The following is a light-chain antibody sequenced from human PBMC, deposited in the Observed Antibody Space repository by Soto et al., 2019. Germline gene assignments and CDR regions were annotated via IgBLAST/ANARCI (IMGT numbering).Light chain of an antibody. J-gene: IGLJ2*01. CDR2: GNT. Sequence: QSVLTQPPSVSGAPGQRVTISCTGSSSNIGAGYDVHWYQQRPGTAPKLLIFGNTNRPSGVPDRFSGSKSGTSASLAITGLQAEDEAQYYCAAYTGNWNGPVFGGGTQLTVL. V-gene: IGLV1-40*01. CDR1: SSNIGAGYD. CDR3: AAYTGNWNGPV.